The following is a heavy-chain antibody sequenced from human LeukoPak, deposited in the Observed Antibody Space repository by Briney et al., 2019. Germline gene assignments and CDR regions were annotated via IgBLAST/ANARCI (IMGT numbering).Heavy chain of an antibody. V-gene: IGHV4-4*09. D-gene: IGHD6-13*01. Sequence: SETLCLTCTVSGGSISSYYWSWIRQPPGKGLEWIGYIYTSGSTNYNPSLKSRVTISVDTSKNQFSLKLSSVTAADTAVYYCARYGAAGTFDYWGQGTLVTVSS. J-gene: IGHJ4*02. CDR2: IYTSGST. CDR3: ARYGAAGTFDY. CDR1: GGSISSYY.